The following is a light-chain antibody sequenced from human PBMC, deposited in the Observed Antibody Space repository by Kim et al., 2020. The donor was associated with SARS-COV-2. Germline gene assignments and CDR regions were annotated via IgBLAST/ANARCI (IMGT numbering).Light chain of an antibody. CDR3: SSYTSSSTPVV. Sequence: PIPNSCTGPRRDLGGYNYVSWYQQHPGKAPKRMIYDVSNRPSGVSNRFSGSKSGNTASLTISGLQAEDEADYYCSSYTSSSTPVVFGGGTQLIVL. V-gene: IGLV2-14*03. CDR2: DVS. J-gene: IGLJ2*01. CDR1: RRDLGGYNY.